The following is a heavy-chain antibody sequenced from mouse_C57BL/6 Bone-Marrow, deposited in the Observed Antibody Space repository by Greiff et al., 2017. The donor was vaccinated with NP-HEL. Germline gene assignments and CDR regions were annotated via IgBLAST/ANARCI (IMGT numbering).Heavy chain of an antibody. D-gene: IGHD1-1*01. CDR3: ARDWDSSEAY. J-gene: IGHJ3*01. Sequence: VQLQQSGPELVKPGASVKMSCTASGYTFTDYNMPWVKQSHGKSLEWIGYINPNHGGTSYNQKFKGKATLTVNKSSSTAYMELRSRTSEDSAVYYCARDWDSSEAYWGQGTRGTVSA. CDR1: GYTFTDYN. V-gene: IGHV1-22*01. CDR2: INPNHGGT.